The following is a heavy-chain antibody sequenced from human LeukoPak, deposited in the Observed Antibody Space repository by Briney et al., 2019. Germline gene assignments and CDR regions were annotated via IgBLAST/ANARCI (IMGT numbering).Heavy chain of an antibody. CDR2: INPSGSST. CDR3: ARDSADYGDYDY. Sequence: ASVKVSCKASGFTFTNYYMHWVRQAPGQGLEWMGLINPSGSSTNYAQKFRGRVTMTRDTSTTTVYMELSSLRSEDTAVYYCARDSADYGDYDYWGQGTLVTVSS. D-gene: IGHD4-17*01. CDR1: GFTFTNYY. J-gene: IGHJ4*02. V-gene: IGHV1-46*01.